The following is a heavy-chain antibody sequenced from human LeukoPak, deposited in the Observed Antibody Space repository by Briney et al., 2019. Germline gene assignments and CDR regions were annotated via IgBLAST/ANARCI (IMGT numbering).Heavy chain of an antibody. J-gene: IGHJ5*02. D-gene: IGHD1-26*01. Sequence: SETLSLTCTVSGASVSSASYWTWIRQPPGKGVEWIAHIYNGVNTNYNPSPKSRVTISVDTSKNQFSLRLNSVTAADTAVYYCARSRAFNSGAFDPWGQGSLVTVSS. CDR1: GASVSSASY. V-gene: IGHV4-61*01. CDR2: IYNGVNT. CDR3: ARSRAFNSGAFDP.